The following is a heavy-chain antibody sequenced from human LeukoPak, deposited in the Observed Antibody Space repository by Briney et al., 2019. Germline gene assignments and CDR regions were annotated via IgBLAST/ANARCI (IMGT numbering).Heavy chain of an antibody. CDR2: ISSSGSTI. CDR3: AKGRAGTTPDDAFDI. D-gene: IGHD1-7*01. CDR1: GFTFSSYE. V-gene: IGHV3-48*03. J-gene: IGHJ3*02. Sequence: GGSLRLSCAASGFTFSSYEMNWVRQAPGKGLEWVSYISSSGSTIYYADSVKGRFTISRDNSKNTLYLQMNSLRAEDTAVYYCAKGRAGTTPDDAFDIWGQGTMVTVSS.